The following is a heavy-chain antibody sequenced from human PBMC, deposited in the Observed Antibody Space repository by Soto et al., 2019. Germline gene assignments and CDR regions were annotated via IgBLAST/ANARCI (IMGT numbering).Heavy chain of an antibody. CDR2: ISGSGGST. D-gene: IGHD2-2*01. Sequence: GSLRLSCAASGFTFSSYAMSWVRQAPGKGLEWVSAISGSGGSTYYADSVKGRFTISRDNSKNTLYLQMNSLRAEDTAVYYCAKEQVPAAINYYYYGMDVWGQGTTVTVSS. V-gene: IGHV3-23*01. J-gene: IGHJ6*02. CDR1: GFTFSSYA. CDR3: AKEQVPAAINYYYYGMDV.